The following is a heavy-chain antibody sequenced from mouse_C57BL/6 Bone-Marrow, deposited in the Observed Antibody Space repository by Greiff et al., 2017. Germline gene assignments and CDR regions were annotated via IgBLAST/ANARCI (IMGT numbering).Heavy chain of an antibody. CDR1: GYTFTSYG. J-gene: IGHJ2*01. CDR2: IYPTTGNT. Sequence: QVQLQQSGAELVRPGASVKLSCKASGYTFTSYGMRWVKQSPGQGLEWIGEIYPTTGNTNYNEKFKGKATLTADKSSRKTYMELRSLTSADSAGYIYASYDYDGDYWGQGTTLTVSS. D-gene: IGHD2-4*01. V-gene: IGHV1-81*01. CDR3: ASYDYDGDY.